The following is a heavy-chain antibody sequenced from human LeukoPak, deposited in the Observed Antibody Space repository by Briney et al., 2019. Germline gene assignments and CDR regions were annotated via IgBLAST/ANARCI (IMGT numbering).Heavy chain of an antibody. CDR2: ISYDGSNK. J-gene: IGHJ4*02. D-gene: IGHD5-24*01. Sequence: GGSLRLSCAASGFTFSSYGMHWVRQAPGKGLEGVAVISYDGSNKYYADSVKGRFTISRDNSKNTLYLQMNRLRAEDTAVYYCAKLLLDGYNWWEANYYWGQGALVTVSS. V-gene: IGHV3-30*18. CDR3: AKLLLDGYNWWEANYY. CDR1: GFTFSSYG.